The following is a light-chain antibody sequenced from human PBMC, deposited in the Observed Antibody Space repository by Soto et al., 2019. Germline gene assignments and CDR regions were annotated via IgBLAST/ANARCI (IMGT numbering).Light chain of an antibody. CDR1: SSNIGTNT. V-gene: IGLV1-44*01. J-gene: IGLJ3*02. Sequence: QSVLTQPPSASGTPGQRVTISCSGSSSNIGTNTVNWYQQFPRSAPKLLMYSSNQQPSGVPDRFSGSKSGTSASLAISGLQSEDEADYYCAAWDGSLNVVLFGGGTK. CDR3: AAWDGSLNVVL. CDR2: SSN.